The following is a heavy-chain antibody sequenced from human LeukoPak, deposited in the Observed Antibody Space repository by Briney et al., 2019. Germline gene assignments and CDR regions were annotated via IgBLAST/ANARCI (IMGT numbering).Heavy chain of an antibody. J-gene: IGHJ5*02. D-gene: IGHD3-16*01. CDR1: GFTFSSYA. CDR3: AKDLGPIRGWFDL. CDR2: ISGSGGST. Sequence: AGGSLRLSCAASGFTFSSYAMSWVRQAPGKGLEWVSAISGSGGSTYYADSVKGRFTISRDNSKNTLYLQMNSLRAEDAAVYYCAKDLGPIRGWFDLWGQGTLVTVSS. V-gene: IGHV3-23*01.